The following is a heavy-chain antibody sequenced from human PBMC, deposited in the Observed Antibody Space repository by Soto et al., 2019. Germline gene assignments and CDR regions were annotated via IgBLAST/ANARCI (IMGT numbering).Heavy chain of an antibody. CDR2: ISGSGGST. V-gene: IGHV3-23*01. D-gene: IGHD3-22*01. J-gene: IGHJ4*02. CDR3: AKEPRTNREESSGYYYLSVTY. CDR1: GFTFSSYA. Sequence: PGGSLRLSCAASGFTFSSYAMSWVRQAPGKGLEWVSAISGSGGSTYYADSVKGRFTISRDNSKNTLYLQMNSLRAEDTAVYYCAKEPRTNREESSGYYYLSVTYWGQGTLVTVSS.